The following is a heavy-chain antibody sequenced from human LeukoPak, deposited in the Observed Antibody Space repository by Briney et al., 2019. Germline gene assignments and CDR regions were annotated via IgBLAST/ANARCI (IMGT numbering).Heavy chain of an antibody. V-gene: IGHV4-59*10. CDR2: IYTSGST. CDR3: ARGPHCSSTSCYGTFSLY. D-gene: IGHD2-2*01. Sequence: SETLSLTCAVYGGSFSGYYWSWIRQPAGKGLEWIGRIYTSGSTNYNPSLKSRVTISVDTSKNQFSLKLSSVTAADTAVYYCARGPHCSSTSCYGTFSLYWGQGTLVTVSS. CDR1: GGSFSGYY. J-gene: IGHJ4*02.